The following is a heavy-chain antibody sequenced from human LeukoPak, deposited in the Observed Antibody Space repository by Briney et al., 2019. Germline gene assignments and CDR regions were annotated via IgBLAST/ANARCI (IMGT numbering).Heavy chain of an antibody. CDR2: INWNGGST. D-gene: IGHD3-10*01. Sequence: GGSLRLSCAASGFTFDDYGMSWVRQAPGKGLEWVSGINWNGGSTGYADSVKGRFTISRDNAKNSLYLQMNSLRAEDTALYYCARDHGYYGSGSYSAIPVDYWGQGTLVTVSS. J-gene: IGHJ4*02. CDR3: ARDHGYYGSGSYSAIPVDY. CDR1: GFTFDDYG. V-gene: IGHV3-20*04.